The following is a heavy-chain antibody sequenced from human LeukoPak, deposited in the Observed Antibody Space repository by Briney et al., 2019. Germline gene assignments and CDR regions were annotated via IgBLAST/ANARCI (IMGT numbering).Heavy chain of an antibody. J-gene: IGHJ5*02. Sequence: SETLSLTCTVSGGSISTSSYYWGWIRQPPGKGLEWIGTVYHSGSTYYNPSLKSRVTISVDTSKNQFPLKLSSVTAADTAVYYCARGRGEGRGIAMVRGVRAPSYNWFDPWGHGTQVTVSS. D-gene: IGHD3-10*01. CDR3: ARGRGEGRGIAMVRGVRAPSYNWFDP. CDR2: VYHSGST. V-gene: IGHV4-39*06. CDR1: GGSISTSSYY.